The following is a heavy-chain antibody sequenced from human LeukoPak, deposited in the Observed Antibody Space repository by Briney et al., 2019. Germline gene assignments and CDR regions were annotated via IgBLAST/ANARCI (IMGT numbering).Heavy chain of an antibody. CDR2: ISPSGDIT. Sequence: PGGSLRLSCAASGFIFSSHGMNWVRQAPGKGLEWVSGISPSGDITYYADSVKGRFTISRDNSKNTLYLQMNSLRAEDTAVYYCAKDHRYSSTLSWFDPWGQGTLVTVSS. CDR3: AKDHRYSSTLSWFDP. J-gene: IGHJ5*02. CDR1: GFIFSSHG. V-gene: IGHV3-23*01. D-gene: IGHD6-19*01.